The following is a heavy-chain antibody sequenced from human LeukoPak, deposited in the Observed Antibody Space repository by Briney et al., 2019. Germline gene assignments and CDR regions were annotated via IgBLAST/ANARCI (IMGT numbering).Heavy chain of an antibody. CDR1: GYTFTGYY. Sequence: ASVKVSCKASGYTFTGYYMHWVRQAPGQGLEWMGWISAYNGNTNYAQKLQGRVTMTTDTSTSTAYMELRSLRSDDTAVYYCARDVLVGGSWAFDYWGQGTLVTVSS. D-gene: IGHD2-8*02. V-gene: IGHV1-18*04. J-gene: IGHJ4*02. CDR2: ISAYNGNT. CDR3: ARDVLVGGSWAFDY.